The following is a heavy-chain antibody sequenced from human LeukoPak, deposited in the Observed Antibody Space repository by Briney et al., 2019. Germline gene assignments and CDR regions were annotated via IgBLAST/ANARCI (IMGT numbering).Heavy chain of an antibody. CDR2: ISGSGGST. Sequence: PGGSLRLSCVASGFSFNFYGMTWVRQVPGKGLEWVAGISGSGGSTYYADSVKGRFTISRDNSKNTLYLQMNSLRAEDTAVYYCAKGGSGSYYRGPLDYWGQGTLVTVSS. CDR1: GFSFNFYG. CDR3: AKGGSGSYYRGPLDY. D-gene: IGHD1-26*01. V-gene: IGHV3-23*01. J-gene: IGHJ4*02.